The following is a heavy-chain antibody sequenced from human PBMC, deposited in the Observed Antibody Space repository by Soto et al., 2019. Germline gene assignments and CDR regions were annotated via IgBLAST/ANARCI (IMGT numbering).Heavy chain of an antibody. CDR1: GFTFSSYY. V-gene: IGHV3-7*01. Sequence: PGGSLRLSCAASGFTFSSYYMSWVRQTPGKGLEWVANIEEDGSEKNYVDSVRGRFTISRDNAKKSVSLRMNSLRAEDTALYYCARGAGDSSPFDLWGQGTLVTVSS. J-gene: IGHJ4*02. CDR2: IEEDGSEK. D-gene: IGHD6-6*01. CDR3: ARGAGDSSPFDL.